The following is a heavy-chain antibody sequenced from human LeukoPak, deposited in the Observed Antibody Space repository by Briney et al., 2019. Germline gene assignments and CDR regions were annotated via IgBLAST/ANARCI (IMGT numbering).Heavy chain of an antibody. V-gene: IGHV3-23*01. CDR2: IAGSGGST. D-gene: IGHD1-7*01. Sequence: GGSLRLSCAASGFTFDDYGMSWVHQAPGKGLEWVSNIAGSGGSTNYADSVKGRFTISRDNSKNTVYLQMNSLRAEDTAVYYCAKRGITATKEFDCWGQGTLVTVSS. CDR3: AKRGITATKEFDC. CDR1: GFTFDDYG. J-gene: IGHJ4*02.